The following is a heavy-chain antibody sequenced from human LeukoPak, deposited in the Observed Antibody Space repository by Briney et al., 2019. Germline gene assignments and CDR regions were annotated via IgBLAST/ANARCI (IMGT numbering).Heavy chain of an antibody. CDR2: INTNTGNP. D-gene: IGHD6-19*01. CDR1: GYTFTSYA. CDR3: ARELLAAVAGDAFDI. J-gene: IGHJ3*02. Sequence: ASVKVSCKASGYTFTSYAMNWVRQAPGQGLEWMGWINTNTGNPTYAQGFTGRFVFSLDTSVSTTYLQINSLKTEDTAVYYCARELLAAVAGDAFDIWGQGTMVTVSS. V-gene: IGHV7-4-1*02.